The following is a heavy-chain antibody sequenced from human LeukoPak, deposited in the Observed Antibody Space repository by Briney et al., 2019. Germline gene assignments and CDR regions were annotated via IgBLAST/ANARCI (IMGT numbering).Heavy chain of an antibody. D-gene: IGHD3-3*01. Sequence: KPSETLSLTCAVYGGSFSGYYWSWIRQPPGKGLEWIGEINHSGSTNYNPSLKSRVTMSVDTSKNQFSLKLSSVTAADTAVYYCAREGFLEWLLDYYGMDVWGQGTTVTVSS. CDR3: AREGFLEWLLDYYGMDV. J-gene: IGHJ6*02. CDR1: GGSFSGYY. CDR2: INHSGST. V-gene: IGHV4-34*01.